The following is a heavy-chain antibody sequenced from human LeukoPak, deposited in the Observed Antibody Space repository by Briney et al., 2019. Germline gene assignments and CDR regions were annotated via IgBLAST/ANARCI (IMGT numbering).Heavy chain of an antibody. D-gene: IGHD2-2*02. Sequence: GGSLRLSCAASGFTFSSYEMNWVRQAPGKGLEWVSAISGSGGSTYYADSVKGRFTISRDNSKNTLYLQMNSLRAEDTAVYYCAKVADIVVVPAAVPASYFDYWGQGTLVTVSS. V-gene: IGHV3-23*01. CDR2: ISGSGGST. CDR3: AKVADIVVVPAAVPASYFDY. CDR1: GFTFSSYE. J-gene: IGHJ4*02.